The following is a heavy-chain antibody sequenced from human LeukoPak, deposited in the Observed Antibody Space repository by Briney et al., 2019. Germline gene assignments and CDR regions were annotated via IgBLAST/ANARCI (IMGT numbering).Heavy chain of an antibody. J-gene: IGHJ4*02. V-gene: IGHV4-30-2*01. CDR1: GGSISRGGYC. Sequence: SQTLSLTCAVSGGSISRGGYCWSWIRQPPGRGLEWFGYIYHRGSTYYNPSLKSRVTVSVDRSKNQFSLQLSSVTAADTDVYYCARGRPGIHLWLPEFDYWGQGTLVTVSS. CDR2: IYHRGST. CDR3: ARGRPGIHLWLPEFDY. D-gene: IGHD5-18*01.